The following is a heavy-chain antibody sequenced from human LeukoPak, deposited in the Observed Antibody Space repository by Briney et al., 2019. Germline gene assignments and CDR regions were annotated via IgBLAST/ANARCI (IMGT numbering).Heavy chain of an antibody. D-gene: IGHD2-2*02. J-gene: IGHJ5*02. CDR3: ALGYCSSTSCYNPNWFDP. CDR1: GFSLSNARMG. V-gene: IGHV2-26*01. Sequence: SGPTLVKPTQTLTLTCTVSGFSLSNARMGVSWIRQPPGKALEWLAHIFSNDEKSYSTSLKSRLTISKDTSKSQVVLTMTNMDPVDTATYYCALGYCSSTSCYNPNWFDPWGQGTLVTVSS. CDR2: IFSNDEK.